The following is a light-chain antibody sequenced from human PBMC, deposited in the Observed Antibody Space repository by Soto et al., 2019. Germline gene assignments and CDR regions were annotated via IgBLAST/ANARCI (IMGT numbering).Light chain of an antibody. CDR2: GAS. V-gene: IGKV3-15*01. Sequence: IVMTQSPATLSVSPGERATLSCRASQSVSSNLAWYQQKPGQAPRLLIYGASTRATGIPARFSGSGSGAEFTLTISSLQSEDFAVYYCQQYNNWRWTFGQGTKV. J-gene: IGKJ1*01. CDR3: QQYNNWRWT. CDR1: QSVSSN.